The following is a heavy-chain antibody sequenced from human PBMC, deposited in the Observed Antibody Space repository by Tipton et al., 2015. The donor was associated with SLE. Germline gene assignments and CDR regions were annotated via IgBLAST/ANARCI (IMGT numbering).Heavy chain of an antibody. CDR1: GSFRDYF. J-gene: IGHJ4*02. Sequence: TLSLTCAVYGSFRDYFWSWIRQPPGRRLEWIGEIDHSGGTRYNPSLESRVTISLDTSKNQFSLKLTSMTAADTAVYFCARHVYVGLGAPGDYWGQGALITVSS. V-gene: IGHV4-34*01. CDR2: IDHSGGT. D-gene: IGHD2-8*01. CDR3: ARHVYVGLGAPGDY.